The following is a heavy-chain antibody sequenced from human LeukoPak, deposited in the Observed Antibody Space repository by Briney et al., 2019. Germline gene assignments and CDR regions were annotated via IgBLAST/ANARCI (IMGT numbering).Heavy chain of an antibody. CDR3: AKRGVVIRVILVGFHKEAYYFDS. V-gene: IGHV3-23*01. CDR1: GITLINYG. CDR2: ISGSGGGT. Sequence: GGSLSLSCAVAGITLINYGMSWVRQAPGKGLEWVAGISGSGGGTNYADSVKGRFTISRDNPRNTLYLQMNSLRAEDTAVYFCAKRGVVIRVILVGFHKEAYYFDSWGQGALVTVSS. J-gene: IGHJ4*02. D-gene: IGHD3-22*01.